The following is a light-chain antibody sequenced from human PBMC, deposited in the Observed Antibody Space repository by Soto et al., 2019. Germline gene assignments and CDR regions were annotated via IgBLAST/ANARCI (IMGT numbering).Light chain of an antibody. Sequence: DIQMTQSPSTLSASVGDRVTITCRASQSISSWLAWYQQKPGKAPKLLIYDASSLKSGVPSRFSGSGSGTEFTLTISRLQPDDFATYYCQQYNSYSPRTFGRGTKVDIK. CDR3: QQYNSYSPRT. CDR1: QSISSW. V-gene: IGKV1-5*01. CDR2: DAS. J-gene: IGKJ1*01.